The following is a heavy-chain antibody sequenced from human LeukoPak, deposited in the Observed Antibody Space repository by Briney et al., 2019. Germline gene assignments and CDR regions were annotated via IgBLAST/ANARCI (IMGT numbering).Heavy chain of an antibody. V-gene: IGHV3-23*01. CDR2: ISGSGGST. Sequence: GGSLRLSCAASGFTFSSYGMSWVRQAPGKGLEWVSAISGSGGSTYYADFVKGRFTISRDNSKNTLYLQMNSLRAEDTVVYYCARGGDHPTFLFQYMDVWGKGTTVTVSS. CDR3: ARGGDHPTFLFQYMDV. J-gene: IGHJ6*03. D-gene: IGHD3-16*01. CDR1: GFTFSSYG.